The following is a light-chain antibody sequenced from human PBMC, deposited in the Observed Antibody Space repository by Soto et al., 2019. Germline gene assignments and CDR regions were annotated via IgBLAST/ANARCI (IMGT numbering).Light chain of an antibody. CDR1: QSIGIY. V-gene: IGKV1-39*01. Sequence: DIQMTQSPSSLSASVGDRVTITCRASQSIGIYLNWYQQKPGKAPKLLMYGASNLQTGVPSRFSGSESGTEFTLSIIGLQPEDFATYYCQQSNSSPITFGQGTRLDIK. CDR3: QQSNSSPIT. J-gene: IGKJ5*01. CDR2: GAS.